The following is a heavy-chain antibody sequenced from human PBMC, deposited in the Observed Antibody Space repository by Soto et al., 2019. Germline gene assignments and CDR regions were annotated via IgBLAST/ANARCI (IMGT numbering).Heavy chain of an antibody. V-gene: IGHV1-18*01. CDR3: AKDIVVVVAATPYYYGMDV. Sequence: ASVKVSCKASGYTFTSYGISWVRQAPGQGLEWMGWISAYNGNTNYAQKLQGRVTMTTDTSTSTAYMELRSLRSDDTAVYYCAKDIVVVVAATPYYYGMDVWGQGTTVTVSS. CDR1: GYTFTSYG. CDR2: ISAYNGNT. J-gene: IGHJ6*02. D-gene: IGHD2-15*01.